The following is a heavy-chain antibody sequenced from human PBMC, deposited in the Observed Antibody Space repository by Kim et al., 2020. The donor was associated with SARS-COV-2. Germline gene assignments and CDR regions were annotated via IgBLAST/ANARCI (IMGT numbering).Heavy chain of an antibody. V-gene: IGHV3-49*03. Sequence: GGSLRLSCTASGFTFGDYAMSWFRQAPGKGLEWVGFIRSKAYGGTTEYAASVKGRFTISRDDSKSIAYLQMNSLKTEDTAVYYCTRDYDFWSGYYRNYYGMDVWGQGTTVTVSS. CDR1: GFTFGDYA. J-gene: IGHJ6*02. CDR3: TRDYDFWSGYYRNYYGMDV. D-gene: IGHD3-3*01. CDR2: IRSKAYGGTT.